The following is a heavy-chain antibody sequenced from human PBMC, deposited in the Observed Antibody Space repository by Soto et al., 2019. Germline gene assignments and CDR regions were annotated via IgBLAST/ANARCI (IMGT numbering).Heavy chain of an antibody. D-gene: IGHD3-16*01. CDR3: ARGGNPICH. J-gene: IGHJ4*03. V-gene: IGHV1-18*01. Sequence: QVHLVQSGAEVKKPGASVKVSCTASGYTFTNFGISWVRQAPGQGLEWMGWISAYNGNTNYAQKFQGRVTMTTDTSQDTAYHEVRRLGSGDTGVFYCARGGNPICHRGQGTLVPVSS. CDR1: GYTFTNFG. CDR2: ISAYNGNT.